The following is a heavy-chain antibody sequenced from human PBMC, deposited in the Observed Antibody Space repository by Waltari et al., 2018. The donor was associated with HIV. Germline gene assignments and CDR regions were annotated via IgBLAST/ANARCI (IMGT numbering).Heavy chain of an antibody. D-gene: IGHD5-12*01. J-gene: IGHJ2*01. CDR1: GASTNFYY. CDR3: ARSPRGYSGFDSWYFDI. V-gene: IGHV4-59*01. Sequence: QVQLQESGPGLVKPSETLSLTCSVSGASTNFYYWSWIRQPPGKGLEFIGYIYHSGSTNYNPSLESRVTILLDSPKNQVSLKLTSMTAADTALYYCARSPRGYSGFDSWYFDIWGRGTLVTVSP. CDR2: IYHSGST.